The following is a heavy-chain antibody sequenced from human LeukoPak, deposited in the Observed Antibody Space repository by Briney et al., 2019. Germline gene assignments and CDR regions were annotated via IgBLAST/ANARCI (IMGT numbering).Heavy chain of an antibody. CDR2: ISSSSSYI. CDR3: ARGIQLWPDWIDY. CDR1: GFTFSSYS. D-gene: IGHD5-18*01. J-gene: IGHJ4*02. Sequence: PGGSLRLSCAASGFTFSSYSMNWVRQAPGKGLEWVSSISSSSSYIYYADSVKGRFTISRDNAKNSLYLQMNSLRAEDTAVYYCARGIQLWPDWIDYWGQGTLVTVSS. V-gene: IGHV3-21*01.